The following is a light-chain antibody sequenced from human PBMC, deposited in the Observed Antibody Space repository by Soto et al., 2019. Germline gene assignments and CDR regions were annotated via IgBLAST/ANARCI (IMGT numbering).Light chain of an antibody. V-gene: IGKV3-11*01. CDR1: QSVSTY. CDR3: QQRGDWPPIT. J-gene: IGKJ5*01. CDR2: DAS. Sequence: EVVLTQSPDTLSLSPGDRATLSCRASQSVSTYLAWYQQKPGQAPRLLIYDASNRATGIPARFSGSGSGTDFTRTISSLEPEDFAVYYCQQRGDWPPITFGQGTRLDI.